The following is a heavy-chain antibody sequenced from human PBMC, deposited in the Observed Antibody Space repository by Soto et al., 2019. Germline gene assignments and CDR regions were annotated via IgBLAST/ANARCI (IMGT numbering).Heavy chain of an antibody. CDR2: IKSKTDGGTT. CDR3: FREQLVRSNYYYGMDV. J-gene: IGHJ6*02. V-gene: IGHV3-15*01. CDR1: GLTFSNAW. Sequence: GGSLRLSCAASGLTFSNAWMSWVRQAPGKGLEWVGRIKSKTDGGTTDYAAPVKGRFTISRDDSKNTLYLQMNSLKTEDTAVYCCFREQLVRSNYYYGMDVWGQGTTVTVSS. D-gene: IGHD6-6*01.